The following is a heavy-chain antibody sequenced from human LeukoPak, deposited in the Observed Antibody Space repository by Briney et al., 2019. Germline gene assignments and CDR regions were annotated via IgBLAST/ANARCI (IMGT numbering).Heavy chain of an antibody. CDR2: FDPEDGET. J-gene: IGHJ6*02. V-gene: IGHV1-24*01. D-gene: IGHD6-19*01. CDR1: GYTLTELS. Sequence: ASVKVSCKVSGYTLTELSMHWVRQAPGKGLEWMGGFDPEDGETIYAQKFQGRVTMTEDTSTDTAYMELSCLRSEDTAVYYCATRLSSGPDPYYYYGMDVWGQGTTVTVSS. CDR3: ATRLSSGPDPYYYYGMDV.